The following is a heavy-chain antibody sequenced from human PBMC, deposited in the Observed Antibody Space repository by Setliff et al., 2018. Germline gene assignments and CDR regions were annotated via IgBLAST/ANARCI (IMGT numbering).Heavy chain of an antibody. J-gene: IGHJ5*02. V-gene: IGHV3-11*05. Sequence: GGSLRLSCAASGFTFSDYYMSWIRQAPGKGLEWISYISVSGSYIGYADSVKGRFTISRDNAKNSLDLQISNLRAEDTAIYYCARDKDKDFDLWGQGTLVTVSS. CDR3: ARDKDKDFDL. CDR1: GFTFSDYY. CDR2: ISVSGSYI.